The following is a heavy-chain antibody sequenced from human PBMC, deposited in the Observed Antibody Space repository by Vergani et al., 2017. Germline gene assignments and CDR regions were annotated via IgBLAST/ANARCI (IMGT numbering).Heavy chain of an antibody. D-gene: IGHD6-13*01. CDR2: IYYSGST. CDR3: ARDPIAAAEPIDY. J-gene: IGHJ4*02. Sequence: VQLVETGGGLIQPGGSLRLSCAASGFTVSSNYMSWVRQAPGKGLEWIGSIYYSGSTYYNPSLKSRVTISVDTSKNQFSLKLSSVTAADTAVYYCARDPIAAAEPIDYWGQGTLVTVSS. CDR1: GFTVSSNY. V-gene: IGHV4-59*05.